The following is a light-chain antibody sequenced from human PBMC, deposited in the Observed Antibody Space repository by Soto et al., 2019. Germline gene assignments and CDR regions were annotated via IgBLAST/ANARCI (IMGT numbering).Light chain of an antibody. Sequence: DIXMXQXPXTLSASVGDRVTITCRASQSISSWLAWYQQKPGKAPKLLIYKASSLESGVPSRFSGSGSGTEFTLTISSLQPDDFATYYCQQYNSYPWTFGQGTKVEIK. V-gene: IGKV1-5*03. J-gene: IGKJ1*01. CDR2: KAS. CDR3: QQYNSYPWT. CDR1: QSISSW.